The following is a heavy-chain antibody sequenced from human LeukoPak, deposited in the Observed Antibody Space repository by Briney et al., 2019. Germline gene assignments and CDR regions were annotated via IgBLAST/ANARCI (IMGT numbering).Heavy chain of an antibody. V-gene: IGHV3-7*03. J-gene: IGHJ3*01. CDR1: GFTFSSYW. Sequence: GGSLRLSCVASGFTFSSYWMSWVRQAPGKGLEGVANIKQAGSEKYYVDSVEGRFTLSRDNTKNTLYLQMSSLRAEDTAVYYCAKDQDGDYIGAFDFWGQGTMVTVSS. CDR3: AKDQDGDYIGAFDF. D-gene: IGHD4-17*01. CDR2: IKQAGSEK.